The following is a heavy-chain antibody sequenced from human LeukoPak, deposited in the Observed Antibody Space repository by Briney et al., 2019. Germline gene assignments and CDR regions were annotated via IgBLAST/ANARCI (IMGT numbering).Heavy chain of an antibody. CDR2: IYSSGNT. D-gene: IGHD3-10*01. CDR1: GGSISSGSYY. J-gene: IGHJ6*02. CDR3: ARLYYYGSGSPTFYYYYGMDV. Sequence: SETLSLTCTVSGGSISSGSYYWSWIRQPAGKGLEWIGYIYSSGNTNYNPSLKSRVTISVGTSKNQFSLKLSSVTAADTAVYYCARLYYYGSGSPTFYYYYGMDVWGQGTTVTVSS. V-gene: IGHV4-61*10.